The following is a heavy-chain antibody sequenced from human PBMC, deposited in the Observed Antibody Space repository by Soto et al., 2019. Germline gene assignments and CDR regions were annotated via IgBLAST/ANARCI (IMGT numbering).Heavy chain of an antibody. CDR3: ASGSSGYYSDYYYYGMDV. V-gene: IGHV4-39*01. Sequence: SETMSPTSTVSGGSLSSSSYYWGWIRKPPGKGLEWIGSIYYSGSTYYNPSLKSRVTISVDTSKNQFSLKLSSVTAADTAVYYCASGSSGYYSDYYYYGMDVWGQGTTVTVSS. J-gene: IGHJ6*02. CDR2: IYYSGST. CDR1: GGSLSSSSYY. D-gene: IGHD3-22*01.